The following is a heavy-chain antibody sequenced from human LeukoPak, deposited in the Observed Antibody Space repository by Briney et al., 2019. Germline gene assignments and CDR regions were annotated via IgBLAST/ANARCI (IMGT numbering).Heavy chain of an antibody. CDR1: GGSISSYY. CDR2: IYYSGST. D-gene: IGHD2-8*01. J-gene: IGHJ3*02. CDR3: AREGVTNDAFDI. V-gene: IGHV4-59*01. Sequence: SETLSLTCTVSGGSISSYYWSWIRQPPGKGLEWIGYIYYSGSTNYNPSLKSRVTISVDTSKNQFSLKLSSVTAADTAVYYCAREGVTNDAFDIWGQGTMVTVSS.